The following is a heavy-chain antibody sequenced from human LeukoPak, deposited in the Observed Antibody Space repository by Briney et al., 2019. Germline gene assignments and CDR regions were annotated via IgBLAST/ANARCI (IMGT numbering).Heavy chain of an antibody. CDR1: GYTFTSYD. Sequence: ASVKVSCKASGYTFTSYDINWVRQATGQGLEWMGWMNPNSGNTGYAQKFQGRVTMTRNTSISTAYVELSSLRSEDTAVYYCARAMVRGVTPPGYWGQGTLVTVSS. D-gene: IGHD3-10*01. CDR2: MNPNSGNT. V-gene: IGHV1-8*01. J-gene: IGHJ4*02. CDR3: ARAMVRGVTPPGY.